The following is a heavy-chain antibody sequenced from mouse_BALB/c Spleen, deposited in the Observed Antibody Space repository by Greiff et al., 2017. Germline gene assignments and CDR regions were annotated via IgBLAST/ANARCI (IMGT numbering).Heavy chain of an antibody. J-gene: IGHJ4*01. CDR2: ISYDGSN. V-gene: IGHV3-6*02. CDR3: AREENYGYDVYYAMDY. Sequence: ESGPGLVKPSQSLSLTCSVTGYSITSGYYWNWIRQFPGNKLEWMGYISYDGSNNYNPSLKNRISITRDTSKNQFFLKLNSVTTEDTATYYCAREENYGYDVYYAMDYWGQGTSVTVSS. CDR1: GYSITSGYY. D-gene: IGHD2-2*01.